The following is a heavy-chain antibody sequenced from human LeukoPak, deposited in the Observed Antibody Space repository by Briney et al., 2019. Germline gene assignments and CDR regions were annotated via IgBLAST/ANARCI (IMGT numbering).Heavy chain of an antibody. Sequence: HPGGSLRLSCAASGFAFSSYAMSWVRQAPGKGLEWGSAISGSGGSTYYPDSVKGRFTISRDNSKNTLYLQMNSLRAEDTAVYYCAKHIRVRGATEPDYWGQGTLVTVSS. CDR2: ISGSGGST. CDR3: AKHIRVRGATEPDY. J-gene: IGHJ4*02. V-gene: IGHV3-23*01. CDR1: GFAFSSYA. D-gene: IGHD3-10*01.